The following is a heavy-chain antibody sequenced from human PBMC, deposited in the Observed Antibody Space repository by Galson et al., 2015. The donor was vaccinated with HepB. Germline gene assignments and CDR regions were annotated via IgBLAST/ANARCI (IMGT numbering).Heavy chain of an antibody. CDR2: ISHNTWTR. Sequence: SLRLSCAASGFTFSPYSMNWVRQAPGKGLEWIAYISHNTWTRFYADSVKGRFTVSRDNNKNSVDLQLSSLRADDTAVYFCARERRPNHGYYWAMDAWGQGTTVTVSS. CDR1: GFTFSPYS. CDR3: ARERRPNHGYYWAMDA. V-gene: IGHV3-48*04. J-gene: IGHJ6*02.